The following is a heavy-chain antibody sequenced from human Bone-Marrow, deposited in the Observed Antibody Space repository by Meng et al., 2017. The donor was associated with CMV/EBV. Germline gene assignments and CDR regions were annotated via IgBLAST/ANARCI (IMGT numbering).Heavy chain of an antibody. J-gene: IGHJ4*02. V-gene: IGHV5-51*01. CDR3: ARDLGYSSSAFDY. CDR1: GYSFTSYW. CDR2: IYPGDSDT. D-gene: IGHD6-13*01. Sequence: KVSCKGSGYSFTSYWIGWVRQMPGKGLEWMGIIYPGDSDTRYSPSFQGQVTISADKSISTAYLQWSSLKASDTAMYYCARDLGYSSSAFDYWGQGTLVTGSS.